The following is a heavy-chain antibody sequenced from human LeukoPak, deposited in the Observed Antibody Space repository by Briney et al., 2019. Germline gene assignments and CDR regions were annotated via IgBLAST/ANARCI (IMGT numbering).Heavy chain of an antibody. CDR2: INPKNGDT. J-gene: IGHJ4*02. CDR3: APTYGNGWYYFDY. CDR1: GYTFTGYY. Sequence: ASVKVSCKASGYTFTGYYMHWVRQAPGQGLEWMGWINPKNGDTNYAQNFQGRVTMTRDMSITTAYMELSRLRSDDTAVYYCAPTYGNGWYYFDYWGQGILVTVSS. V-gene: IGHV1-2*02. D-gene: IGHD2-15*01.